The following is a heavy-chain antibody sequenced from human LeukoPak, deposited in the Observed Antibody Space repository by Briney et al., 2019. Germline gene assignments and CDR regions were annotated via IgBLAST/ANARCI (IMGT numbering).Heavy chain of an antibody. D-gene: IGHD6-13*01. V-gene: IGHV3-23*01. CDR3: AKENAVAGAFDY. CDR1: GFTFSSYA. Sequence: GGSLRLSCAASGFTFSSYAMSWVRQAPGKGLEWVSAISGSGDSTYYADSVKGRFTISRDNSKNTLFLQVNSLRAEDTVVYNCAKENAVAGAFDYWGQGTLVTVSS. CDR2: ISGSGDST. J-gene: IGHJ4*02.